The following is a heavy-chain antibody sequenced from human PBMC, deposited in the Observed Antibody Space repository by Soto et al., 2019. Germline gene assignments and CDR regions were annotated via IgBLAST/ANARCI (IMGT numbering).Heavy chain of an antibody. CDR1: GYTFIRYG. V-gene: IGHV1-18*01. CDR3: ARGGYYDNSWGKLSHYGLDV. Sequence: QVQLAQSANEVKKPGASVRVSCKAAGYTFIRYGIAWVRQAPGQGLEWMGWISPYNDYTVYAQKFQGRVSMTADTSTRTVYMNLRGLKSDDKAVYYCARGGYYDNSWGKLSHYGLDVWGEWTSVSVSS. J-gene: IGHJ6*04. D-gene: IGHD3-16*01. CDR2: ISPYNDYT.